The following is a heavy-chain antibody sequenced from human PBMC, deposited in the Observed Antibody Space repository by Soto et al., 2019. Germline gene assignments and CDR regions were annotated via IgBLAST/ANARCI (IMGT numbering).Heavy chain of an antibody. Sequence: PGESLKISCKGSGYSFTSYWIGWVRQMPGKGLEWMGIIYPGDSDTRYSPSFQGQVTISADKSISTAYLQWSSLKASDTAMYYCANNAAAGKDYDGLDVWGQGTPVTVSS. CDR2: IYPGDSDT. V-gene: IGHV5-51*01. J-gene: IGHJ6*02. CDR1: GYSFTSYW. CDR3: ANNAAAGKDYDGLDV. D-gene: IGHD6-13*01.